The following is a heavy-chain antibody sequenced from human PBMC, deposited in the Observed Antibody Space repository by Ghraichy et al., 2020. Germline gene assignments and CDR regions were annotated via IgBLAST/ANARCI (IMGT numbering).Heavy chain of an antibody. J-gene: IGHJ4*02. D-gene: IGHD1-26*01. CDR1: GYTFTGYY. CDR2: INPNSGGT. Sequence: ASVKVSCKASGYTFTGYYMHWVRQAPGQGLEWMGWINPNSGGTNYAQKFQGRVTMTRDTSISTAYMELSRLRSDDTAVYYCARVGRIRKASGSYLNWGQGTLVTVSS. V-gene: IGHV1-2*02. CDR3: ARVGRIRKASGSYLN.